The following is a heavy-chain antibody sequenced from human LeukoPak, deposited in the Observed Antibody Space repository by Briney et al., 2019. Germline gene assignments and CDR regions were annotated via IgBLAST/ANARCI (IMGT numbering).Heavy chain of an antibody. D-gene: IGHD3-10*01. V-gene: IGHV4-34*01. J-gene: IGHJ4*02. Sequence: SETLSLTCAVYGGSFSGYYWSWIRQPPGKGLEWIGEINHSGSTNYNPSLKSRVTISVDTSKNQFSLKLSSVTAADTAVYYCARHRGYYYGSGSLYPNDYWGQGTLVTVSS. CDR3: ARHRGYYYGSGSLYPNDY. CDR2: INHSGST. CDR1: GGSFSGYY.